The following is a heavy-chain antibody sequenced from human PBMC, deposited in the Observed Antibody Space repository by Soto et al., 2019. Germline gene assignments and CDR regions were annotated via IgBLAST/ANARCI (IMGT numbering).Heavy chain of an antibody. CDR1: GYTFNTYG. J-gene: IGHJ5*02. Sequence: VSCKTSGYTFNTYGINWVRRAPGQGLELMGWISAYDGKTTYAEKFQGRVTLTTDTSTSTAYMELRSLRSDDTAIYYCARDPHEFWTSYWFDPWGQGTPVTV. CDR2: ISAYDGKT. D-gene: IGHD3-3*01. CDR3: ARDPHEFWTSYWFDP. V-gene: IGHV1-18*01.